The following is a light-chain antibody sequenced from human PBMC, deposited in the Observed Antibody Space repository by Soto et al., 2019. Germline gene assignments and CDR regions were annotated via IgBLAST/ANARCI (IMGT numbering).Light chain of an antibody. V-gene: IGKV1-5*03. CDR2: KAS. Sequence: DIQMTQSPSTLSASVGDRVTITYRASQSINNWLVWYQQKPGIAPKLLMYKASNLESGVPTRFSGSGSGTEFALTISSLQPDDFATYYCQQYNSYPWTFGQGTKVEIK. CDR1: QSINNW. CDR3: QQYNSYPWT. J-gene: IGKJ1*01.